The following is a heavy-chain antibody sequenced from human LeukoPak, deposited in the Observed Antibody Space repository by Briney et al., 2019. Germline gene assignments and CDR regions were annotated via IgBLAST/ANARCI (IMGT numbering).Heavy chain of an antibody. Sequence: SETLSLTCTVSGGSISSYYWSWIRQPPGKGLEWIAYISDIGSINYNPSLKSRVTISLDTSKNQFSLKLSSVTAADTAVYYCTGHHPRNTVDFWGQGTLVTVSS. V-gene: IGHV4-59*08. CDR3: TGHHPRNTVDF. D-gene: IGHD2-8*02. J-gene: IGHJ4*02. CDR1: GGSISSYY. CDR2: ISDIGSI.